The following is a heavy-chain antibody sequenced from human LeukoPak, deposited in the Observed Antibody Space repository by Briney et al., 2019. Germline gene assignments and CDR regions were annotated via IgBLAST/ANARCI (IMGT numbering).Heavy chain of an antibody. CDR2: INPNSGGT. D-gene: IGHD1-1*01. J-gene: IGHJ4*02. CDR3: ARDRGNDQVYGY. Sequence: ASVKVSCKASGYTFTGYYMHWVRQAPGQGLEWMGWINPNSGGTNYAQKFQGRVTMTRDTSISTAYMELSRLRSDDTAVYYCARDRGNDQVYGYWGQGTLVTVSS. CDR1: GYTFTGYY. V-gene: IGHV1-2*02.